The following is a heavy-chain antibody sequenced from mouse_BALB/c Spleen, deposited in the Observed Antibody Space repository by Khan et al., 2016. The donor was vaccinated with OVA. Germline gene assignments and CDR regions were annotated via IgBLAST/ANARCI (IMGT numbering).Heavy chain of an antibody. CDR3: ARREQLRPWFAY. J-gene: IGHJ3*01. CDR2: IYWDDDK. D-gene: IGHD2-4*01. V-gene: IGHV8-12*01. CDR1: GFSLSASGMG. Sequence: QVTLKESGPGILQPSQTLSLTCSFSGFSLSASGMGVSWIHQPSGKGLEWLAHIYWDDDKRYNPSLKSRLTISKDTSSNQVFLKITSVDTADTDTYYCARREQLRPWFAYWGQGTLVTVSA.